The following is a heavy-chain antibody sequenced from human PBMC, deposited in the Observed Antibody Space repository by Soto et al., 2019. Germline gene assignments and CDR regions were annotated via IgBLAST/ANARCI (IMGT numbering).Heavy chain of an antibody. J-gene: IGHJ4*02. CDR1: GFTFSDHY. CDR2: SKNKDDSYTT. CDR3: TVWGSGNDFGAA. Sequence: EVQLVESGGGLVQPGGSLRLSCAASGFTFSDHYMDWVRQAPGKGLEWVGRSKNKDDSYTTEYAASVKGRFPISRDGSKNSLFLQMNSLKTEDTAVYYCTVWGSGNDFGAAWGQGILVTVSS. V-gene: IGHV3-72*01. D-gene: IGHD3-10*01.